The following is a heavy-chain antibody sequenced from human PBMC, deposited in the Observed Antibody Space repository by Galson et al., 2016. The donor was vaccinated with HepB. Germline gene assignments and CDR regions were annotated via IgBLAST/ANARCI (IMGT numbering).Heavy chain of an antibody. D-gene: IGHD3/OR15-3a*01. CDR2: IRDSGDIT. CDR3: AKGMHPEPSDHWTDDS. CDR1: GFTLSNYA. Sequence: SLRLSCAASGFTLSNYAMTWVRQTPGKGLEWVSTIRDSGDITYYAGSVRGRFTISRDSSKNTLYLQMNSLRVEDTAVYYCAKGMHPEPSDHWTDDSWGQGTLVTVSS. J-gene: IGHJ4*02. V-gene: IGHV3-23*01.